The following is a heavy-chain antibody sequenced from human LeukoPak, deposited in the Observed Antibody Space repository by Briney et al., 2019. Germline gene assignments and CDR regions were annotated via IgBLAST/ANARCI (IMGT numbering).Heavy chain of an antibody. D-gene: IGHD1-26*01. CDR1: GFTFSSYG. V-gene: IGHV3-30*02. J-gene: IGHJ4*02. CDR3: AKDGGSYSFDY. Sequence: GGSLRLSCAASGFTFSSYGMHWVRQAPGKGLEWVAFIRYHGSDKYYADSVKGRFTISRDNSKNTLYLQMNSLRPEDTAVYYCAKDGGSYSFDYWGQGTRVTVSS. CDR2: IRYHGSDK.